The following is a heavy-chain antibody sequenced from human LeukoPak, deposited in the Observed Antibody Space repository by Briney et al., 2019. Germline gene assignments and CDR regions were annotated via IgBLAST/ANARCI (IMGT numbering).Heavy chain of an antibody. CDR2: ISAYNGNI. V-gene: IGHV1-18*01. Sequence: GASVKVSCKASGYTFTSYGMSWVRQPPGQGLEWMGWISAYNGNINYAQKLQGRVTMTTDTSTSTAYMELRSLRSDDTAVYYCARDQSGLTDYWGQGTLVTVSS. CDR3: ARDQSGLTDY. CDR1: GYTFTSYG. J-gene: IGHJ4*02. D-gene: IGHD3-10*01.